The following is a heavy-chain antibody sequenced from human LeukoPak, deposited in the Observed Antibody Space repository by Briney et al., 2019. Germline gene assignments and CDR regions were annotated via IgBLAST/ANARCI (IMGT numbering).Heavy chain of an antibody. CDR1: GFTFSSYS. CDR3: ARARVGATRYFDY. Sequence: GSLRLSCAASGFTFSSYSLNWVRQAPGKGLEWVSSISSSSSYIYYADSVKGRFTISRDNAKNSLYLQMNSLRAEDTAVYYCARARVGATRYFDYWGQGTLVTVSS. J-gene: IGHJ4*02. V-gene: IGHV3-21*01. D-gene: IGHD1-26*01. CDR2: ISSSSSYI.